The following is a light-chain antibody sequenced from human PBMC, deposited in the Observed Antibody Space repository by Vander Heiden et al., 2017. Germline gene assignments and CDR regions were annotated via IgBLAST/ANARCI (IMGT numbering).Light chain of an antibody. CDR2: DVT. J-gene: IGLJ1*01. CDR1: SGDVRNYNY. Sequence: QSALTQPRPVSGSPGPSVTISCAGTSGDVRNYNYVSWYQHHPGKAPKLIIFDVTKRPSGVPDRFSGSKSGNTASLTISGLLAEDEADYYCYSFTGAYTEVVGTGTKVTIL. V-gene: IGLV2-11*01. CDR3: YSFTGAYTEV.